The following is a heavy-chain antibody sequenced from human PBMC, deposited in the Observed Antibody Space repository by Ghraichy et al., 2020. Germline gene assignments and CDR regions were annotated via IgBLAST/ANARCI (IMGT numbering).Heavy chain of an antibody. D-gene: IGHD3-10*01. Sequence: SETLSLTCTVSGGSVSSGSYYWSWIRQPPGKGLEWIGYIYYSGSTNYNPSLKSRVTISVDTSKNQFSLKLSSVTAADTAVYYCAGSRGNVLLWFGELFKGGDAFDIWGQGTMVTVSS. V-gene: IGHV4-61*01. CDR3: AGSRGNVLLWFGELFKGGDAFDI. CDR2: IYYSGST. CDR1: GGSVSSGSYY. J-gene: IGHJ3*02.